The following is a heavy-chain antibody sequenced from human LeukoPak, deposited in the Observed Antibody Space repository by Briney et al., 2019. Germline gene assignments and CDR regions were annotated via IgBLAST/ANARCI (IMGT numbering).Heavy chain of an antibody. CDR1: GGSISSSSYY. J-gene: IGHJ4*02. V-gene: IGHV4-39*01. D-gene: IGHD3-9*01. CDR2: IYYSGST. Sequence: KSSETLSLTCTVSGGSISSSSYYWGWIRQPPGKGLEWIGSIYYSGSTYYNPSLKSRVTISVDTSKNQFSLKLSSVTAADTAVYYCARSNGYFDWLPQYYFDYWGQGTLITVSS. CDR3: ARSNGYFDWLPQYYFDY.